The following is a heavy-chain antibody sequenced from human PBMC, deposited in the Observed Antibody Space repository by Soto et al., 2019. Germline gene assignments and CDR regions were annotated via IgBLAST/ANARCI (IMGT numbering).Heavy chain of an antibody. CDR2: INPNSGGT. Sequence: QVQLVQSGAEVKKPGASVKVSCKASGYTFTGYYMHWVRQAPGQGLEWMGWINPNSGGTNYAQKFQGGATMTRDTAISTAYVVLSRLRSDDTAVYYWARGGVPAARGGGWFDPWGQGTLVTVSS. J-gene: IGHJ5*02. CDR3: ARGGVPAARGGGWFDP. CDR1: GYTFTGYY. V-gene: IGHV1-2*02. D-gene: IGHD2-2*01.